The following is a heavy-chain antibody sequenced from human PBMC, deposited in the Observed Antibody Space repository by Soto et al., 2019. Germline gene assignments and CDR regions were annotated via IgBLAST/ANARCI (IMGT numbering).Heavy chain of an antibody. D-gene: IGHD5-18*01. CDR3: AKDSLQLWELPSLFDY. Sequence: PGGSLRLSCAASGFTFSSYGMHWVRQAPGKGLEWVAVISYDGSNKYYADSVKGRFTISRDNSKNTLYLQMNSLRAEDTAVYYCAKDSLQLWELPSLFDYWGQGT. CDR2: ISYDGSNK. J-gene: IGHJ4*02. V-gene: IGHV3-30*18. CDR1: GFTFSSYG.